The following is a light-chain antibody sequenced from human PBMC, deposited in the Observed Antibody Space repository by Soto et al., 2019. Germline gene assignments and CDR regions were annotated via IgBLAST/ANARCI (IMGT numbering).Light chain of an antibody. CDR1: QSVSSS. CDR3: QQYGSSPET. CDR2: DAS. V-gene: IGKV3-11*01. J-gene: IGKJ1*01. Sequence: EIVLTQSPATLSLSPGERATLSCRASQSVSSSLAWYQQKPGQAPRLLIYDASNRATGIPIRFSGSGSGTDFTLTISSLDPEDFAVYYCQQYGSSPETFGQGTKVDI.